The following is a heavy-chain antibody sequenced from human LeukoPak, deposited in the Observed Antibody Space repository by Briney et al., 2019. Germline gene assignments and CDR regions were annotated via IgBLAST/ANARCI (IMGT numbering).Heavy chain of an antibody. Sequence: GGSLRLSCAASGFTFSSYWMTWVRQAPGKGLEWVANIKQDGSEKYYVDSVKGRLTISRDNAKNSLYLQMNSLRAEDTAVYYCARVDCTNGVCHGFDYWGQGTLVTVSS. J-gene: IGHJ4*02. CDR2: IKQDGSEK. CDR1: GFTFSSYW. D-gene: IGHD2-8*01. CDR3: ARVDCTNGVCHGFDY. V-gene: IGHV3-7*01.